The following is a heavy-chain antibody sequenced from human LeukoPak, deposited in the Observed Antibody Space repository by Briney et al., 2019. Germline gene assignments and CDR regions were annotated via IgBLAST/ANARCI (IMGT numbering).Heavy chain of an antibody. CDR2: IYTSGGT. Sequence: PSETLSLTCTVSGGSISSGSYYWNWIRQPAGKALEWIGRIYTSGGTNYNPSLKSRVTISVDTSKNQFSLKMGSVTAADTAMYYCANTPLTGEHAFDIWGQGTMVTVSS. CDR3: ANTPLTGEHAFDI. D-gene: IGHD7-27*01. J-gene: IGHJ3*02. CDR1: GGSISSGSYY. V-gene: IGHV4-61*02.